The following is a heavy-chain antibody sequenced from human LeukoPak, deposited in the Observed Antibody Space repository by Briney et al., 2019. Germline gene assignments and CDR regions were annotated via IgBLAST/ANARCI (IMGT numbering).Heavy chain of an antibody. Sequence: SETLSLTCAVYGGSFSGYYWGWIRQPPGKGLEWIGEINHSGSTNYNPSLKSRVTISVDTSKNQFSLKLSSVTAADTAVYYCARGFIGYYPFDYWGQGTLVTVSS. D-gene: IGHD3-22*01. CDR3: ARGFIGYYPFDY. CDR2: INHSGST. V-gene: IGHV4-34*01. J-gene: IGHJ4*02. CDR1: GGSFSGYY.